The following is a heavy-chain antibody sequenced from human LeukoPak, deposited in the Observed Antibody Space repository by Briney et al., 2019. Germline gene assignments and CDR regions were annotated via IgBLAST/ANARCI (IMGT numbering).Heavy chain of an antibody. Sequence: GASVKVSCKASGYTFTSYGISWVRQAPGQGLEWMGWINAYNGNTNYAQKLQGRVTMTTDTSTSTAYMELRSLRSDDTAVYYCARGSRWFGELSLYGMDVWGQGTTVTVSS. CDR2: INAYNGNT. V-gene: IGHV1-18*01. CDR1: GYTFTSYG. J-gene: IGHJ6*02. CDR3: ARGSRWFGELSLYGMDV. D-gene: IGHD3-10*01.